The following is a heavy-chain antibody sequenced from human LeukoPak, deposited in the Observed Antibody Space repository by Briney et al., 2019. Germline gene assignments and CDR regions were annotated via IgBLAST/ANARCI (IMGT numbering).Heavy chain of an antibody. CDR3: ASLGAYSIAGRFDY. Sequence: SETLSLTCTVSGDSISSYYWSWIRQPPGKGLEWIGYIYYSGSTNYNPSLKSRITISVDTSKNQFSLKLSSVTAADTAVYYCASLGAYSIAGRFDYWGQGTLVTVSS. CDR2: IYYSGST. J-gene: IGHJ4*02. V-gene: IGHV4-59*01. D-gene: IGHD6-6*01. CDR1: GDSISSYY.